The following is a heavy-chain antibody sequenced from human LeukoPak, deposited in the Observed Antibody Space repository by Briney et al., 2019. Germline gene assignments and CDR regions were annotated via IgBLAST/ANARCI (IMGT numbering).Heavy chain of an antibody. CDR1: GFTFSSYG. CDR3: AKDNTPYSSGWFDY. V-gene: IGHV3-33*06. CDR2: IWYDGNNK. Sequence: GGSLRLSCAASGFTFSSYGMHWVRQAPGKGLEWVALIWYDGNNKYYADSVKGRFTISRDNSKNTLYLQMNSLRAEDTAVYYCAKDNTPYSSGWFDYWGQGTLVTVSS. J-gene: IGHJ4*02. D-gene: IGHD6-19*01.